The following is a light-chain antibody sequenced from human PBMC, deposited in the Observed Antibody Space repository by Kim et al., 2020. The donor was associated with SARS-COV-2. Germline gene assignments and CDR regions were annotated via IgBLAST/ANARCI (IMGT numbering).Light chain of an antibody. CDR3: QQYTNWYT. CDR2: GAS. J-gene: IGKJ2*01. Sequence: LSVSPGERATLSCRASQSVSSNLAWFQQRPGQAPRLLIYGASTRATGIAARFSGSGSGTEFTLTISSLQSEDFAVYYCQQYTNWYTFGQGTKLEI. V-gene: IGKV3-15*01. CDR1: QSVSSN.